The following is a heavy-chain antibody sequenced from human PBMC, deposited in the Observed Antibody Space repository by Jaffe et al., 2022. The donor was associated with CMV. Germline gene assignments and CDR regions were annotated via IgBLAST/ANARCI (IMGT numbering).Heavy chain of an antibody. CDR3: ARFKGSLRFLEWFQYYFDY. CDR1: GFTFSNYW. CDR2: INQDGSVK. Sequence: EVQLVESGGGLVQAGGSLRLSCAASGFTFSNYWMSWVRQAPGKGLEWVANINQDGSVKYYVDSVKGRFTISRDNAKNSLYLQMNSLRAEDTAVYYCARFKGSLRFLEWFQYYFDYWGQGTLVTVSS. J-gene: IGHJ4*02. D-gene: IGHD3-3*01. V-gene: IGHV3-7*03.